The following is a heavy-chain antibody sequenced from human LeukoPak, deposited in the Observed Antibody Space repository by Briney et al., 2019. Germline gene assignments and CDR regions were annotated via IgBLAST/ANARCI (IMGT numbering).Heavy chain of an antibody. J-gene: IGHJ4*02. CDR1: GGSISSGGYS. Sequence: PSQTLSLTCAVSGGSISSGGYSWSWLRQPPGKGLEWIGYIYHSGSTNYNPSLKSRVTISVDTSKNQFSLKLSSVTAADTAVYYCARGSSGWYGSFDYWGQGTLVTVSS. CDR3: ARGSSGWYGSFDY. D-gene: IGHD6-19*01. V-gene: IGHV4-30-2*01. CDR2: IYHSGST.